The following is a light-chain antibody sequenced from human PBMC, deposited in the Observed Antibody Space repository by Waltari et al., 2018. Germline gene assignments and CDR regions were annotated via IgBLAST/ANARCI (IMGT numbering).Light chain of an antibody. CDR1: QPIRTTY. Sequence: EIVLTQSPGTLSLSPGEGATLSCMTSQPIRTTYLAWYQQKPGQAPTLLIYGASSRATGVPDRFTGSGSGTDFSLTISSLEPEDFATYYCQQYDISPLTFGGGTKVEIK. J-gene: IGKJ4*01. CDR3: QQYDISPLT. CDR2: GAS. V-gene: IGKV3-20*01.